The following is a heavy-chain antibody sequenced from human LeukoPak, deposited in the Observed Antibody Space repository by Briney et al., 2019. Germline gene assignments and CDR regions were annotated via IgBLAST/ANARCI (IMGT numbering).Heavy chain of an antibody. Sequence: SETLSLTCTVSGGSISSYYWSWVRQPPGKGLEWIGYIYYSGSTNYNPSLKSRVTISVDTSKNQFSLKLSSVTAADTAVYYCARRAPGGLAGNYYYYYGMDVWGQGTTVTVSS. D-gene: IGHD2-15*01. CDR3: ARRAPGGLAGNYYYYYGMDV. CDR1: GGSISSYY. V-gene: IGHV4-59*01. CDR2: IYYSGST. J-gene: IGHJ6*02.